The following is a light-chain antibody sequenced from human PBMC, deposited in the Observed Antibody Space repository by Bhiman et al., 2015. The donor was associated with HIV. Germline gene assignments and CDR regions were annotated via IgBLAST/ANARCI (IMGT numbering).Light chain of an antibody. Sequence: SYELTQPPSVSVSPGQTASITCSGHKLGDKYASWYQQRPGQSPVLVIYEDTKRPSGIPERFSGSNSGNTATLTIGGTQAMDEADYYCQAWDSTSVVFGGGTKLTVL. V-gene: IGLV3-1*01. J-gene: IGLJ2*01. CDR3: QAWDSTSVV. CDR2: EDT. CDR1: KLGDKY.